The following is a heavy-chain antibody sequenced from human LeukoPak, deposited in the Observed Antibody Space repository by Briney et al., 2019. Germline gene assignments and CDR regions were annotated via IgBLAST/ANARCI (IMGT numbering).Heavy chain of an antibody. CDR3: ARAILTMVRGVIITSYGMDV. CDR1: GGTFSSYA. CDR2: IIPIFGTA. J-gene: IGHJ6*02. Sequence: EASVKVSCTASGGTFSSYAISWVRQAPGQGLEWMGGIIPIFGTANYAQKFQGRVTITADESTSIAYMELSSLRSEDTAVYYCARAILTMVRGVIITSYGMDVWGQGTTVTVSS. D-gene: IGHD3-10*01. V-gene: IGHV1-69*01.